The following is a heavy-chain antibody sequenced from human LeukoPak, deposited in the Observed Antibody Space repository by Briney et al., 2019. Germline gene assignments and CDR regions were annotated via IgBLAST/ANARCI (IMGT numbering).Heavy chain of an antibody. V-gene: IGHV1-46*01. CDR3: ARDPAGWTFDY. Sequence: ASVKVSCKASGYTFTSYYMHWVRQAPGQGLEWVGIINPSGGSTSYAQKFQGRVTMTRDTSTSTVYMELSSLRSEDTAVYYCARDPAGWTFDYWGQGTLVTVSS. CDR2: INPSGGST. J-gene: IGHJ4*02. CDR1: GYTFTSYY. D-gene: IGHD2-2*01.